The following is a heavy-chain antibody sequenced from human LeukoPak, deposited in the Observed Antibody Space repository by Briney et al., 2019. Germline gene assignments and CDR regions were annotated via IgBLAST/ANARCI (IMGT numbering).Heavy chain of an antibody. CDR3: ARADSVPAGDYHYWYMDV. D-gene: IGHD2-2*01. V-gene: IGHV1-2*02. CDR1: GFTLTDY. CDR2: IKPNSGDT. Sequence: EASVKVSCKASGFTLTDYIHWVRQDPRQGLRWMGWIKPNSGDTDYAQKFQGRVTMTRDTSISTVYIELSSLRSDDTAVYYCARADSVPAGDYHYWYMDVWGKGTTVTVSS. J-gene: IGHJ6*03.